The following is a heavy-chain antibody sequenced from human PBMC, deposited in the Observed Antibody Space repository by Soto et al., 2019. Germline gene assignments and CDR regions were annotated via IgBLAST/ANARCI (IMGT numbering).Heavy chain of an antibody. J-gene: IGHJ4*01. V-gene: IGHV3-23*01. Sequence: GGSLSLSGASSGFNFRSYAMSSVRQAPGKGLEWVSHISGSGGSKYYADPVKGRFTISRDNSKNTLYLQMKSLRAEDMDVYYCATDGSSGWYNWGQGTLVTVSS. CDR2: ISGSGGSK. CDR1: GFNFRSYA. D-gene: IGHD6-19*01. CDR3: ATDGSSGWYN.